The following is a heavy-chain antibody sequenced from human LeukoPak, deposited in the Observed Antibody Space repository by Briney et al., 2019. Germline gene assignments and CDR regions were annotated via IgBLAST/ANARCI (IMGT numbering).Heavy chain of an antibody. CDR2: ISSSSSYI. D-gene: IGHD3-10*02. J-gene: IGHJ6*04. V-gene: IGHV3-21*01. Sequence: PGGSLRLSCAASGFTFSSYTMNWVRQAPGKGLEWVSSISSSSSYIYYADSVKGRLTVSRDNAKNSLYLQMNSLRAKDTAVYYCAELGITMIGGVWGKGTTVTISS. CDR3: AELGITMIGGV. CDR1: GFTFSSYT.